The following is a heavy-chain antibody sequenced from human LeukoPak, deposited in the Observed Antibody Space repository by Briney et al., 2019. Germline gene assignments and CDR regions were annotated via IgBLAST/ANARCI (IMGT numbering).Heavy chain of an antibody. Sequence: SETLSLTCTVSGGSISSYYWSWIRQPPGKGLEWIGYIYYSGSTNYNPSLKSRVTISVDTSKNQFSLKLSSVSAADTAVYYCARHMGGYSSSWYDYWGQGTLVTVSS. V-gene: IGHV4-59*08. CDR2: IYYSGST. D-gene: IGHD6-13*01. CDR1: GGSISSYY. J-gene: IGHJ4*02. CDR3: ARHMGGYSSSWYDY.